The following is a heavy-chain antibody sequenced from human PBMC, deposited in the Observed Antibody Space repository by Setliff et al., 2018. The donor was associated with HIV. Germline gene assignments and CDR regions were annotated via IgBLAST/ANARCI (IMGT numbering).Heavy chain of an antibody. CDR1: GGSISNYY. Sequence: PSETLSLTCTVSGGSISNYYWSWIRQPPGKGLEWIGYIHSSGSTNCNPSLKSRVTISIDASKNQFSLKLTSVTAADTAVYYCARLIHTGLLYFDFWGLGTLVTVSS. V-gene: IGHV4-4*09. D-gene: IGHD2-8*02. J-gene: IGHJ4*02. CDR2: IHSSGST. CDR3: ARLIHTGLLYFDF.